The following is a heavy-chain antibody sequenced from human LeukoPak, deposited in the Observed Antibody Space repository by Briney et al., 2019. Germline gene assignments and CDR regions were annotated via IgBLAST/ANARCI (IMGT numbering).Heavy chain of an antibody. CDR2: ISDGGTT. CDR3: ARRYTNSWYLDY. CDR1: GFTVSSNY. V-gene: IGHV3-53*01. J-gene: IGHJ4*02. D-gene: IGHD6-13*01. Sequence: GGSLRLSCAASGFTVSSNYMSWVRQAPGKGLEWVSFISDGGTTYYTDSVRGRFTISRDNSETTLYLQMNSLRADDTDLYYCARRYTNSWYLDYWGQGTPVTVSS.